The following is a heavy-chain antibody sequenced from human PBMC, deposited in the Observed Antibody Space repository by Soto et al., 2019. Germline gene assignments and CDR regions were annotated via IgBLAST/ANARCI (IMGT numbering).Heavy chain of an antibody. CDR3: ARGGGAPDI. J-gene: IGHJ3*02. Sequence: PGGSLSLSCAASGFTVSSNYMSWVRQAPGKGLEWVSVIYSGGITYHADSVKGRFTISRDDSKNTLYLQMNSLRAEDTAVYYCARGGGAPDIWGQGTMVTVSS. CDR1: GFTVSSNY. D-gene: IGHD2-15*01. V-gene: IGHV3-53*01. CDR2: IYSGGIT.